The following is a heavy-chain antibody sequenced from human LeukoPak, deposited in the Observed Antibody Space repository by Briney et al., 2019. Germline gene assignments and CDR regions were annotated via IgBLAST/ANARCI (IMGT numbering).Heavy chain of an antibody. CDR2: IYYSGST. CDR3: ARDQGGSYQTAH. CDR1: GGSISSSSYY. V-gene: IGHV4-39*07. J-gene: IGHJ4*02. Sequence: PSETLSLTCTVSGGSISSSSYYWGWIRQPLGKGLEWIGSIYYSGSTYYNPSLKSRVTISVDTSKNQFSLKLSSVTAADTAVYYCARDQGGSYQTAHWGQGTLVTVSS. D-gene: IGHD1-26*01.